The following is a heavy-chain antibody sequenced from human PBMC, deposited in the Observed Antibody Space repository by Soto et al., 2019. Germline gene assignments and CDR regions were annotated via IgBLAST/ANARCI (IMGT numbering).Heavy chain of an antibody. CDR3: AKDSPVLRFLEWPQGLDY. J-gene: IGHJ4*02. CDR1: GFTFSSYA. V-gene: IGHV3-23*01. D-gene: IGHD3-3*01. CDR2: ISGSGGST. Sequence: PGGSLRLSCAASGFTFSSYAMSWVRQAPGKGLEWVSAISGSGGSTYYADSVKGRFTISRDNSKNTLYLQMNSLRAEDTAVYYCAKDSPVLRFLEWPQGLDYWGQGTLVTVSS.